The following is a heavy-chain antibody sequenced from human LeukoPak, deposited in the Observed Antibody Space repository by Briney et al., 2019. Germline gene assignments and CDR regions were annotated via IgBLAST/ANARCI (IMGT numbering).Heavy chain of an antibody. CDR2: ISSSGSTI. D-gene: IGHD2-8*01. CDR3: ARTNWFDP. Sequence: PGGSLRLSCAASGFSFSSYEMNWVRLAPGKGLEWVSYISSSGSTIYYADPVKGRFTISRDNAKNSLYLQMNSLRAEDTAVYYCARTNWFDPWGQGTLVTVSS. J-gene: IGHJ5*02. CDR1: GFSFSSYE. V-gene: IGHV3-48*03.